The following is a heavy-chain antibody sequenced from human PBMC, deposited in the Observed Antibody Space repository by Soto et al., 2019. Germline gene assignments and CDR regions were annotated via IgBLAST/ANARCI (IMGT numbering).Heavy chain of an antibody. D-gene: IGHD2-2*01. Sequence: SETLSLTCAFSGGAFSGYYWSLIRQPPGKGLEWLGEINHSGSTNYNPSLKSRVSISVDTPRYQFTLKLNSVTAADTAVYYCARVGCSSTTCPRPLSNWGQGTLVTVSS. J-gene: IGHJ4*02. V-gene: IGHV4-34*01. CDR2: INHSGST. CDR1: GGAFSGYY. CDR3: ARVGCSSTTCPRPLSN.